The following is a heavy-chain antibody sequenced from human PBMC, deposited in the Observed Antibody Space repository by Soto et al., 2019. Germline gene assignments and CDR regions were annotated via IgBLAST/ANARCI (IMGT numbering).Heavy chain of an antibody. CDR1: GYTFTSYG. D-gene: IGHD2-2*01. Sequence: GASVKVSCKASGYTFTSYGISWVRQAPGQGLEWMGWISAYNGNTNYAQKLQGRVTMTTDTSTSTAYMELRSLRSDDTAVYYCARSPVVVVPAAIRYWGQGTLVTVSS. J-gene: IGHJ4*02. CDR3: ARSPVVVVPAAIRY. V-gene: IGHV1-18*01. CDR2: ISAYNGNT.